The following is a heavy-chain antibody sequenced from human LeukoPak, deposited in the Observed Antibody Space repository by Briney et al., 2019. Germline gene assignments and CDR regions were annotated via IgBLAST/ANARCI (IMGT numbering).Heavy chain of an antibody. CDR1: GGSISSSSYY. J-gene: IGHJ4*02. CDR3: ARGRKLELRFAIMRPCFDY. CDR2: IYYSGST. V-gene: IGHV4-39*01. D-gene: IGHD1-7*01. Sequence: PSETLSLTCTVSGGSISSSSYYWGWIRQPPGKGLEWIGSIYYSGSTYYNPSLKSRVTISVDTSKNQFSLKLSSVTAADTAVYYCARGRKLELRFAIMRPCFDYWGQGTLVTVSS.